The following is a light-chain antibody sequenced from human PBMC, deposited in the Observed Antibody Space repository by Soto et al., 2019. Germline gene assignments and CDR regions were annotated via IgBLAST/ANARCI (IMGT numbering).Light chain of an antibody. J-gene: IGLJ1*01. Sequence: QSALTQPASVSGSPGQSITISCTGTSSDVGSYNLVSWYQQHPGKAPKLMIYEVNKRPSGVSNRFSGSKSGNTASRTISGLQAEDEADYYCCSYAGSSTFYVFGTGTKLTVL. CDR3: CSYAGSSTFYV. CDR1: SSDVGSYNL. CDR2: EVN. V-gene: IGLV2-23*02.